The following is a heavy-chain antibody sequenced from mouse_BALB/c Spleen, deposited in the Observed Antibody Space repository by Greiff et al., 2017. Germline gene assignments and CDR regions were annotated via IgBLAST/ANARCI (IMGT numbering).Heavy chain of an antibody. J-gene: IGHJ3*01. Sequence: VQLQQTGPELVKPGASVKISCKASGYSFTDYIMLWVKQSHGKSLEWIGNINPYYGSTSYNLKFKGKATLTVDKSSSTAYMQLNSLTSEDSAVYYCARSGTGYGNYVFAYWGQGTLVTVSA. CDR3: ARSGTGYGNYVFAY. CDR2: INPYYGST. V-gene: IGHV1-39*01. CDR1: GYSFTDYI. D-gene: IGHD2-1*01.